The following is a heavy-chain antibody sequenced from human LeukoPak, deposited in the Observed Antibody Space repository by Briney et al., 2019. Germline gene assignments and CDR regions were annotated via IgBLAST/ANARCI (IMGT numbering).Heavy chain of an antibody. V-gene: IGHV4-30-2*03. Sequence: PSQTLSLTCTVSGVSIRSDAYCWSWIRQPPGKGLEWIGTIYYSGSTYHNPSLKSRVTMSVDTSRNQFSLKLSSVDAADTAVYYCAKAGVRYFDSSGLYAFDFWGQGTTVTVSS. CDR3: AKAGVRYFDSSGLYAFDF. CDR2: IYYSGST. CDR1: GVSIRSDAYC. J-gene: IGHJ3*01. D-gene: IGHD3-22*01.